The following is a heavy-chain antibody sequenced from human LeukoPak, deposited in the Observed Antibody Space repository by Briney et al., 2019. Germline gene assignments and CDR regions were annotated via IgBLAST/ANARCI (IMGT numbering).Heavy chain of an antibody. J-gene: IGHJ6*02. D-gene: IGHD4-11*01. CDR2: IYDSGST. CDR1: GGSIRSSYYY. CDR3: ARDSRTPVTFVSYGMDV. Sequence: PSETLSLTCTVSGGSIRSSYYYWGWIRQPPGKGLEWIGSIYDSGSTYYNPSLKSRVTISVDTSKNQFSLKLNSVTAADTAVYYCARDSRTPVTFVSYGMDVWGQGTTVTVSS. V-gene: IGHV4-39*02.